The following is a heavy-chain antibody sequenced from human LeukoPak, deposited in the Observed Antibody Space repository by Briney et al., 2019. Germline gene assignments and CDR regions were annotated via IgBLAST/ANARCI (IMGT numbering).Heavy chain of an antibody. J-gene: IGHJ4*02. V-gene: IGHV1-46*01. CDR2: IIPIFGTA. Sequence: ASVKVSCKASGYTFTSYYMHWVRQAPGQGLEWMGGIIPIFGTASYAQKFQGRVTMTRDMSTSTVYMELSSLRSEDTAVYYCAIFNSSGWKQDDYWGQGTLVTVSS. D-gene: IGHD6-19*01. CDR1: GYTFTSYY. CDR3: AIFNSSGWKQDDY.